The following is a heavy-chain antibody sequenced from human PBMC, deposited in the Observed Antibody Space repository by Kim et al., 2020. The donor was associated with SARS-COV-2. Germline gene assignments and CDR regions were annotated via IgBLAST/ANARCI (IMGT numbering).Heavy chain of an antibody. V-gene: IGHV1-3*01. Sequence: KYSQKFQGRVTITRDTSASTDYMELSSLRSEDTAVYYCASLSYDTREFDYWGQGTLVTVSS. CDR3: ASLSYDTREFDY. D-gene: IGHD3-22*01. J-gene: IGHJ4*02.